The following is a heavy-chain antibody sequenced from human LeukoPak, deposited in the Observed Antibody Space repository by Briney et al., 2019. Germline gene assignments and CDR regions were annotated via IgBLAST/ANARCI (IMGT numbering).Heavy chain of an antibody. J-gene: IGHJ6*03. Sequence: PSETLSLTCTVSGGSISSYYWSWIRQPAGKGLEWIGRIYTSGSTNYNPSLKSRVTMSVDTSKTQFSLKLSSVTAADTAVYYCARQSTVTKGVGYYYYYMDGWGKGTTVTVSS. CDR1: GGSISSYY. D-gene: IGHD4-17*01. CDR3: ARQSTVTKGVGYYYYYMDG. V-gene: IGHV4-4*07. CDR2: IYTSGST.